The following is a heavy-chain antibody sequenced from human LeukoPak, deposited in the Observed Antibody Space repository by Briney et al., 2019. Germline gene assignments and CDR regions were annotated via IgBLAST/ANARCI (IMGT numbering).Heavy chain of an antibody. CDR3: ARGSRITIFGNAFDI. D-gene: IGHD3-3*01. Sequence: PSETLSLTCTVSGGSISSSSYYWGWIRQPPGKGLEWIGSIYYSGSTYYNPSLKSRVTISVDTSKNQFSLKLSSVTAADTAVYYCARGSRITIFGNAFDIWGQGTMVTVSS. CDR1: GGSISSSSYY. CDR2: IYYSGST. V-gene: IGHV4-39*07. J-gene: IGHJ3*02.